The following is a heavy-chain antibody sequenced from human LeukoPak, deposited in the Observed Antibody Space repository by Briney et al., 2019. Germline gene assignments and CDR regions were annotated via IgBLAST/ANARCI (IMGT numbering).Heavy chain of an antibody. J-gene: IGHJ4*02. CDR3: AKVGYSGSFDY. V-gene: IGHV4-59*03. CDR1: GASINGYY. Sequence: SETLSLTCTVSGASINGYYLTWIRQTPGKGLEWIGYVHYTGSTSYNPSLRGRVTMSIDTSKNQFSLNVNSVTAADTAVYYCAKVGYSGSFDYWGQGTLVTVSS. D-gene: IGHD3-22*01. CDR2: VHYTGST.